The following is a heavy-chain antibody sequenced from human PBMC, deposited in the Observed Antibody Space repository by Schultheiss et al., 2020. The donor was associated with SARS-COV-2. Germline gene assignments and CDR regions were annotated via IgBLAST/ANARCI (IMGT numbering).Heavy chain of an antibody. Sequence: SETLSLTCTVSGGSISSHYWSWIRQPPGKGLEWIGYIYYSGSTYYNPSLKSRVTISVDTSKNQFSLKLSSVTAADTAVYYCARQEAFDIWGQGTMVTVSS. CDR2: IYYSGST. V-gene: IGHV4-59*11. CDR1: GGSISSHY. J-gene: IGHJ3*02. CDR3: ARQEAFDI.